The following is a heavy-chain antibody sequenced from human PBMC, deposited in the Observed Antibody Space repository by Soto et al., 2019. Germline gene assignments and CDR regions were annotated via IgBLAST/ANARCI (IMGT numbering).Heavy chain of an antibody. Sequence: SETLSLTCTVSGGSISSSSCYWGWIRQPPGKGLEWIGSIYYSGSTYYNPSLKSRVTISVDTSKNQFSLKLSSVTAADTAVYYCARHGAQGYDFWSGYHNWFDPWGQGTRVTVSS. D-gene: IGHD3-3*01. CDR3: ARHGAQGYDFWSGYHNWFDP. V-gene: IGHV4-39*01. CDR1: GGSISSSSCY. J-gene: IGHJ5*02. CDR2: IYYSGST.